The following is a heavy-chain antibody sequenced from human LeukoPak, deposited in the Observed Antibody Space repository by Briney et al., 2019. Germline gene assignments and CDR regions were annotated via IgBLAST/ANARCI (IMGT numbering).Heavy chain of an antibody. Sequence: GASVKVSCKASGGTFSSYAISWVRQAPGQGLEWMGGIIPIFGTANYAQKFQGRVTITADESTSTAYMELSSLRSEDTAVYYCARDIAVAGIVGYWGQGTLVTVSS. D-gene: IGHD6-19*01. J-gene: IGHJ4*02. CDR1: GGTFSSYA. CDR3: ARDIAVAGIVGY. V-gene: IGHV1-69*13. CDR2: IIPIFGTA.